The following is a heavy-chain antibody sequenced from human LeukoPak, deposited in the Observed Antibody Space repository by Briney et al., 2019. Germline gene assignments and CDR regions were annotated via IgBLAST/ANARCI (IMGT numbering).Heavy chain of an antibody. V-gene: IGHV1-69*13. CDR1: GYTFTSYG. J-gene: IGHJ4*02. CDR2: IIPIFGTA. CDR3: ASDRSGRGYSYGYGGFGY. Sequence: SVKVSCTASGYTFTSYGISWVRQAPGQGLEWMGGIIPIFGTANYAQKFQGRVTITADESTSTAYMELSSLRSEDTAVYYCASDRSGRGYSYGYGGFGYWGQGTLVTVSS. D-gene: IGHD5-18*01.